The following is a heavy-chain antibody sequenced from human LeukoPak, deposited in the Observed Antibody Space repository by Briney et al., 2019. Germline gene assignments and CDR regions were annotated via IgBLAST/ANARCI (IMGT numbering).Heavy chain of an antibody. CDR2: ISAYNGNT. CDR3: ARDSPYDSSGWYYFDY. Sequence: ASVKVSCKASGYTFTSYGISWVRQAPGQGLEWMRWISAYNGNTNYAQKLQGRVTMTSDTSSSTAYMELRSLRSDDTAVYYCARDSPYDSSGWYYFDYWGQGTLVTVSS. CDR1: GYTFTSYG. D-gene: IGHD3-22*01. V-gene: IGHV1-18*01. J-gene: IGHJ4*02.